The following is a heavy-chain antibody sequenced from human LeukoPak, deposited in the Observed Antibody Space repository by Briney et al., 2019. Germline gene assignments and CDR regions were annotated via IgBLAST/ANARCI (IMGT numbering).Heavy chain of an antibody. CDR2: MSAYNGNT. Sequence: GASVKVSCKASGYTFTSYCISWVRQAPGHGLECIGWMSAYNGNTNYAQKLQGRVTMTTDTSTSTAYMELRSLRSEDTAIYYCARIRDGYNDAYDIWGQGTVVTVPS. J-gene: IGHJ3*02. CDR3: ARIRDGYNDAYDI. D-gene: IGHD5-24*01. V-gene: IGHV1-18*01. CDR1: GYTFTSYC.